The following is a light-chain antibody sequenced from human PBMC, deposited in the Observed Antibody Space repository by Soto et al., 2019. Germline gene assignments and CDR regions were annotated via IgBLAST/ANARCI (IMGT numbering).Light chain of an antibody. CDR2: VAS. CDR3: HQYGSSPPIT. J-gene: IGKJ5*01. CDR1: QSVTSSY. V-gene: IGKV3-20*01. Sequence: EIVLTQSPGTLSLSPGERATLSCRASQSVTSSYLAWYQQKPGQAPRLLIYVASSRATGIPDRFSGSGSGTDFTLTISRLEPEDFAVYYCHQYGSSPPITFGPGTRLEIK.